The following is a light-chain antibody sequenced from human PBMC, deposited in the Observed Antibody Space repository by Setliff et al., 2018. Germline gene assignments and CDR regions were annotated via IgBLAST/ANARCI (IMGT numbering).Light chain of an antibody. Sequence: EIVMTQSPATLSVSPGERATLSCRASQSVSSNLAWYQQKPGQAPRLLIYGASTRATGIPARLSGSGSGTEFTLTISSLQSEDFAVYYCQQYRNWPRTFGQGTRWIS. CDR3: QQYRNWPRT. CDR1: QSVSSN. V-gene: IGKV3-15*01. J-gene: IGKJ1*01. CDR2: GAS.